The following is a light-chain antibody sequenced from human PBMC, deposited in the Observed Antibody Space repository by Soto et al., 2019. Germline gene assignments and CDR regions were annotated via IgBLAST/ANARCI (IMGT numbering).Light chain of an antibody. CDR2: GAS. CDR1: QSISSGY. J-gene: IGKJ5*01. CDR3: QQYGGSPIT. Sequence: EIVLTQSPGTLSLSPGERATLSCRASQSISSGYLAWYQQKPGQAPRLLIYGASSRATGIPDRFSGSGSETDFTLTITRLEHEDFALYYCQQYGGSPITFGLGTRLEIK. V-gene: IGKV3-20*01.